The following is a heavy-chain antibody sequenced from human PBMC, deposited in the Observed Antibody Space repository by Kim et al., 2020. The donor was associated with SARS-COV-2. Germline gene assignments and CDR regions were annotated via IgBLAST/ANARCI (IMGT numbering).Heavy chain of an antibody. Sequence: SETLSLTCTVSGGSISSYYWSWIRQPPGKGLEWIGYIYYSGSTNYNPSLKSRVTIPVDTSKNQFSLKLSSVTAADTAVYYCAREGELSLGGYFDYWGQGTLVTVSS. J-gene: IGHJ4*02. CDR3: AREGELSLGGYFDY. D-gene: IGHD3-16*01. CDR2: IYYSGST. CDR1: GGSISSYY. V-gene: IGHV4-59*01.